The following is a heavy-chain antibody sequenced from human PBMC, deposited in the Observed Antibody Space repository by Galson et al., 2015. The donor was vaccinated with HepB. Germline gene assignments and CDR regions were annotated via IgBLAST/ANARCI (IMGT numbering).Heavy chain of an antibody. CDR3: ARGGHYYDSSGSFDI. CDR1: GFTFSSYG. J-gene: IGHJ3*02. V-gene: IGHV3-33*01. D-gene: IGHD3-22*01. Sequence: SLRLSCAASGFTFSSYGMHWVRQAPGKGLEWVAVIWYDGSNKYYADSVKGRFTISRDNSKNTLYLQMNSLRAEDTAVYYCARGGHYYDSSGSFDIWGQGTMVTVSS. CDR2: IWYDGSNK.